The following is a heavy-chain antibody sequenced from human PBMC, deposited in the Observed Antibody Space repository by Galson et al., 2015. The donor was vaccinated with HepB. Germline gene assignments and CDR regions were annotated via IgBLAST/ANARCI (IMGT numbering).Heavy chain of an antibody. J-gene: IGHJ4*02. CDR3: TRGRGTTGRHYFDN. D-gene: IGHD3-16*01. CDR1: GFTVNSNC. Sequence: SLRLSCAASGFTVNSNCLSWVRQAPGKGLEWVSRIYGGGTTKYGDSVKGRFTISRDSSKNTVYLQMNRLRRDDTAVYYCTRGRGTTGRHYFDNWGQGTLVAVSS. V-gene: IGHV3-53*05. CDR2: IYGGGTT.